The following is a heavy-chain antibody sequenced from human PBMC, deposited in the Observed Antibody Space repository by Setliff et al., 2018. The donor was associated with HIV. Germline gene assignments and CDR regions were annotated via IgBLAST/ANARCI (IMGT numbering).Heavy chain of an antibody. CDR1: GYTFTDFY. D-gene: IGHD2-15*01. CDR3: AREMGPSLAARQLYNWFDP. CDR2: IDPKSGVA. V-gene: IGHV1-2*06. J-gene: IGHJ5*02. Sequence: ASVKVSCKASGYTFTDFYIHWMRQAPGQGLEWLGRIDPKSGVANYLKKFQGRVIMTRDTSISTAYMELSRLRSDDTAVYYCAREMGPSLAARQLYNWFDPWGQGTLVTVSS.